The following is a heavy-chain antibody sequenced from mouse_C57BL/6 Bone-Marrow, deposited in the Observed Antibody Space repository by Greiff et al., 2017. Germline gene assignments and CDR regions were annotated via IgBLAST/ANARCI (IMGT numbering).Heavy chain of an antibody. Sequence: QVQLQQPGAELVKPGASVKVSCKASGYTFTSYWMHWVKQRPGQGLEWIGRLHPSDSDTNYNQKFKGKATLTVDKSSSTAYIQLSSLTSEDSVVYYGAILGAYDYNHDGYWYFDVWGTGTTVTVSS. CDR1: GYTFTSYW. V-gene: IGHV1-74*01. J-gene: IGHJ1*03. CDR2: LHPSDSDT. CDR3: AILGAYDYNHDGYWYFDV. D-gene: IGHD2-4*01.